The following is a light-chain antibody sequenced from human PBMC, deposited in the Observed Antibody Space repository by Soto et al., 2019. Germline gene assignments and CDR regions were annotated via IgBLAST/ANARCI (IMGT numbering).Light chain of an antibody. CDR3: QQRSSWLT. Sequence: MVLTHSPGTLSFTPLHSPTLXSRASQSIGDYLAWYQHKPAQAPRLLIYDASKRATGIPARFNGSGSGTDFTLTISSLEPEDFAVYYCQQRSSWLTFGGGTKVDIK. CDR2: DAS. V-gene: IGKV3-11*01. CDR1: QSIGDY. J-gene: IGKJ4*01.